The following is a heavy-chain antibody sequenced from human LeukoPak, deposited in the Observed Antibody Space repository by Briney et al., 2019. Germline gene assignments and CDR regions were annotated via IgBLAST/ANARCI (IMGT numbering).Heavy chain of an antibody. Sequence: ASVKVSCKASGYTFTGYYMHWVRQAPGQGLEWMGWINPNSGGTNYAQKFQGRVTMTRDTSISTAYMELSRLRSEDTAVYYCARDRTVAPRGADYWGQGTLVTVSS. V-gene: IGHV1-2*02. D-gene: IGHD4-23*01. CDR3: ARDRTVAPRGADY. J-gene: IGHJ4*02. CDR2: INPNSGGT. CDR1: GYTFTGYY.